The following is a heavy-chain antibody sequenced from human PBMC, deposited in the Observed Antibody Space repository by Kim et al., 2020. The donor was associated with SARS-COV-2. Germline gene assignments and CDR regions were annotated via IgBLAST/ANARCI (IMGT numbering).Heavy chain of an antibody. Sequence: TPSLKSRLTISVDKSKNPFSLKLSSVTAADTAMYYCATSSVTGTGYFDYWGQGIMVTVSS. J-gene: IGHJ4*02. D-gene: IGHD3-9*01. CDR3: ATSSVTGTGYFDY. V-gene: IGHV4-4*02.